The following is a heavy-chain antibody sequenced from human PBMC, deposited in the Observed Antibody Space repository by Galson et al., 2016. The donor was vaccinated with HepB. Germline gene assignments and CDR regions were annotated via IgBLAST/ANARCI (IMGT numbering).Heavy chain of an antibody. Sequence: SVKVSCKASGGTFSNYAISWVRQAPGQRLEWMGGIIPIFGTANYAQNFQGRVTITADESTSTAYMELSSLTSEDTAVYYCASATFSSSWFYYYYYMDVWGKGTTVTVSS. CDR3: ASATFSSSWFYYYYYMDV. CDR1: GGTFSNYA. V-gene: IGHV1-69*13. D-gene: IGHD6-13*01. CDR2: IIPIFGTA. J-gene: IGHJ6*03.